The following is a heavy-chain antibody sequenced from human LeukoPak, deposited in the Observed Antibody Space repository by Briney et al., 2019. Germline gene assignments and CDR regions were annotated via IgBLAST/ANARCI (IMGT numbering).Heavy chain of an antibody. CDR2: TYYRSKWYN. J-gene: IGHJ4*02. CDR3: ARRETTAGKGYFDY. D-gene: IGHD6-13*01. Sequence: SQTLSLTCAISGDSVSSNSAAWNWIRQSPTRGLEWLGRTYYRSKWYNEYAETVKSRITINPDTSKNQFSLQVNSVIPEDTAVYYCARRETTAGKGYFDYWGQGSLVTVSS. V-gene: IGHV6-1*01. CDR1: GDSVSSNSAA.